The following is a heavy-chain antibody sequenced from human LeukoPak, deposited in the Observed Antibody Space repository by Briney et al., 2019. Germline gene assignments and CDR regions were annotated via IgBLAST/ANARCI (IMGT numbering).Heavy chain of an antibody. Sequence: ASVKVSCMVSGYTLTELSMHWVRQAPGKGLEWMGGFDPEDGETIYAQKFQGRVTMTEDTSTDTAYMELSSLRSEDTAVYYCATSFRLRGRIDYWGQGTLVTVSS. V-gene: IGHV1-24*01. D-gene: IGHD5-12*01. J-gene: IGHJ4*02. CDR2: FDPEDGET. CDR3: ATSFRLRGRIDY. CDR1: GYTLTELS.